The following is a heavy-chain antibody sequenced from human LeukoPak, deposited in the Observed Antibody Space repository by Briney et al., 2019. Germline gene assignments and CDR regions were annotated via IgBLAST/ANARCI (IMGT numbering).Heavy chain of an antibody. CDR2: INPNSGGT. V-gene: IGHV1-2*02. Sequence: ASVKVSCKASGYTFTGYYMHWVRQAPGQGLEWMGWINPNSGGTNYAQKFQGRVTMTRDTSISTAYMELSRLRSDDTAVYYCARDVVAGTGDWFDPWGQGTLVTVSS. D-gene: IGHD6-19*01. CDR1: GYTFTGYY. J-gene: IGHJ5*02. CDR3: ARDVVAGTGDWFDP.